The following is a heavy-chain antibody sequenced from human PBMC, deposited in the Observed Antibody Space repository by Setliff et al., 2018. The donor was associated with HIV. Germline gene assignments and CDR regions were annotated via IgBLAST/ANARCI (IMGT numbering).Heavy chain of an antibody. Sequence: SETLSLTCTVSGSFINSDYWGWIRQPPGKGLEWIGSIYHSATTYYNPSLWGRVTISIDTSKNQFSLKLSSVTAADTAVYYCASLLGYCSGGSCYSGWFDPWGQGALVTVSS. CDR1: GSFINSDY. V-gene: IGHV4-38-2*02. D-gene: IGHD2-15*01. J-gene: IGHJ5*02. CDR3: ASLLGYCSGGSCYSGWFDP. CDR2: IYHSATT.